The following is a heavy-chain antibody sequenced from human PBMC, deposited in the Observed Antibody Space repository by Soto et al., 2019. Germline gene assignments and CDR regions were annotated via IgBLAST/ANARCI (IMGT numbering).Heavy chain of an antibody. J-gene: IGHJ6*02. CDR2: ISYDGSNK. CDR3: ARGDTAMVGYYYYYGMDV. D-gene: IGHD5-18*01. CDR1: GFTFSSYA. Sequence: GGSLRLSCAASGFTFSSYAMHWARQAPGKGLEWVAVISYDGSNKYYADSVKGRFTISRDNSKNTLYLQMNSLRAEDTAVYYCARGDTAMVGYYYYYGMDVWGQGTTVTVSS. V-gene: IGHV3-30-3*01.